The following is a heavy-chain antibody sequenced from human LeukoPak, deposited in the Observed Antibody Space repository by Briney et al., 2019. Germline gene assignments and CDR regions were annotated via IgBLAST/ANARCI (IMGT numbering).Heavy chain of an antibody. D-gene: IGHD2-15*01. CDR2: INPSGDAT. Sequence: GASVKVSCKASGYTFTNYYMHWVRQSPGRGLEWMGLINPSGDATMYAQKFQGRVTLTRDTSTSTDYMELSSLRSEDTAVYYCARDNSDTIKGECSGSCYWWFDPWGQGTLVTVSS. CDR3: ARDNSDTIKGECSGSCYWWFDP. J-gene: IGHJ5*02. V-gene: IGHV1-46*01. CDR1: GYTFTNYY.